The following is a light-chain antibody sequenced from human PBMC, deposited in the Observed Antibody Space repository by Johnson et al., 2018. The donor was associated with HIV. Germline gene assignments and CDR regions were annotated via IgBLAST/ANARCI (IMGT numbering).Light chain of an antibody. V-gene: IGLV1-51*02. CDR1: SSNIGKNY. J-gene: IGLJ1*01. Sequence: QLVLTQPPSVSAAPGQMVSISCSGSSSNIGKNYVSWYQQFPVTAPKLLIHENKKRPSGIPDRFSGSKSDPSATLDITGLQTGDEADYYCGTWDSSLSASYVFGTGTKVTVL. CDR2: ENK. CDR3: GTWDSSLSASYV.